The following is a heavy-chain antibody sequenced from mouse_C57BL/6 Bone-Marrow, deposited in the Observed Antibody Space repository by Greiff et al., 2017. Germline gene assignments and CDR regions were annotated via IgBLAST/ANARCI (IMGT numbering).Heavy chain of an antibody. CDR2: ICNGGGST. V-gene: IGHV5-12*01. CDR1: GFTFSDYY. J-gene: IGHJ3*01. Sequence: EVKLLESGGGLVQPGGSLKLSCAASGFTFSDYYMYWVRQTPEQSLEWVAYICNGGGSTPYPDTVKGPFTISRDNAKNTLYLQRSRLRSEDTAMYYGASEEFAYGGQGTLVTVSA. CDR3: ASEEFAY.